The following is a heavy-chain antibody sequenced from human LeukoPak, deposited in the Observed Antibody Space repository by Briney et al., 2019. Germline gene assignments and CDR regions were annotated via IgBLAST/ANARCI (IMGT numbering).Heavy chain of an antibody. CDR1: GFTFSSYS. CDR3: AREVKG. CDR2: ISTSGSYI. J-gene: IGHJ4*02. D-gene: IGHD3-22*01. V-gene: IGHV3-21*01. Sequence: GGSLRLSCAASGFTFSSYSMNWVRQAPGKGLEWVSSISTSGSYIYYADSVKGRFTISRDNAKNSLYLQMHSLRAEDTAVYYCAREVKGWGERRLVTVSS.